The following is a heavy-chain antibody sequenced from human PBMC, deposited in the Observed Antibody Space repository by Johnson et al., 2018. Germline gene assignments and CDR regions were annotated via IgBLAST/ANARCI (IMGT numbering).Heavy chain of an antibody. Sequence: VQLVQSGAEVTKPGESLKISCKGSGYSFNSHWINWVRQTPGKGLEWIGFIFPGDSDTRYSPSFQGQVTISVDKSISTAYLQWSSLMASDTAMYYCARQGDMDVWGQGTTVTVPS. CDR2: IFPGDSDT. CDR1: GYSFNSHW. V-gene: IGHV5-51*01. J-gene: IGHJ6*02. CDR3: ARQGDMDV.